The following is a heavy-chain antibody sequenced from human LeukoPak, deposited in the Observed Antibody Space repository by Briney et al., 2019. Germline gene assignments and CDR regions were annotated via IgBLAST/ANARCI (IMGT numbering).Heavy chain of an antibody. CDR2: IRYDGSNK. J-gene: IGHJ4*02. Sequence: GGSLRLSCAASGFTFSSYGMHWVRQAPGKGMKWVAFIRYDGSNKYYADSVKGRFTISRDNSRNTLYLQMNSLRAEDTAVYYCAKGLVGYRPFYFDYWGQGTLVTVSS. V-gene: IGHV3-30*02. CDR1: GFTFSSYG. CDR3: AKGLVGYRPFYFDY. D-gene: IGHD5-18*01.